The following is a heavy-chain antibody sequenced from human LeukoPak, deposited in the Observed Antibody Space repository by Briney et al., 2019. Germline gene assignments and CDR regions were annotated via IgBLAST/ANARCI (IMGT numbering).Heavy chain of an antibody. Sequence: GGSLRLSCAASGFTFSSYGMSWVRQAPGKGLEWVSAISGSGGSTYYADSVKGRFTISRDNSKNTLYPQMNSLRAEDTAVYYCAKDLSKQHLVGRGGGGNYYYMDVWGKGTTVTISS. V-gene: IGHV3-23*01. CDR2: ISGSGGST. CDR1: GFTFSSYG. CDR3: AKDLSKQHLVGRGGGGNYYYMDV. J-gene: IGHJ6*03. D-gene: IGHD6-13*01.